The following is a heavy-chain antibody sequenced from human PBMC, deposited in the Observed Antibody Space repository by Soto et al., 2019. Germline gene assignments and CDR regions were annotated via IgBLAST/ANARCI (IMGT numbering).Heavy chain of an antibody. CDR1: GFTFSDFS. J-gene: IGHJ4*02. CDR3: AKDHHLPPSTY. Sequence: PGGSLRLSCAASGFTFSDFSFNWVRQAPRKGLEWVSHISSGGSTTYYADSVKGRFTISRDNAENSLYLQMNSLRAEDTAVYYCAKDHHLPPSTYWGQGTLVTVSS. CDR2: ISSGGSTT. V-gene: IGHV3-48*01.